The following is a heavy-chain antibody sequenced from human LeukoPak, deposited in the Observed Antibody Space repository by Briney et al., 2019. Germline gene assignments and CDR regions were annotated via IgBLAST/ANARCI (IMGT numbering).Heavy chain of an antibody. CDR2: IYYSGST. CDR3: ARALPRTYYYDSSGYSAFAFDY. J-gene: IGHJ4*02. CDR1: GGSISSSSYY. Sequence: SETLSLTCTVSGGSISSSSYYWGWIRQPPGKGLEWIGSIYYSGSTYYNPSLKSRVTISVDTSKNQFSLKLSSVTAADTAVYYCARALPRTYYYDSSGYSAFAFDYWGQGTLVTVSS. V-gene: IGHV4-39*07. D-gene: IGHD3-22*01.